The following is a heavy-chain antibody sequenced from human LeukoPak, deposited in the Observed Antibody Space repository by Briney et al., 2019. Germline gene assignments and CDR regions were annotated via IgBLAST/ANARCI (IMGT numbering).Heavy chain of an antibody. Sequence: SETLSLTCTVSGGSISSSSYYWGWIRQPPGKGLEWIGSIYYSGSTYYNPSLKSRVTISVDTSKNQFSLRLSSVTAADTAVYYCARSRITIFGVVIPDYWGLGTLVTVSS. D-gene: IGHD3-3*01. CDR2: IYYSGST. V-gene: IGHV4-39*01. J-gene: IGHJ4*02. CDR1: GGSISSSSYY. CDR3: ARSRITIFGVVIPDY.